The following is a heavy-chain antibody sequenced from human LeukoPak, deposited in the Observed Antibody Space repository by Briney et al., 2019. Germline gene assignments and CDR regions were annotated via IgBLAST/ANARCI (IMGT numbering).Heavy chain of an antibody. J-gene: IGHJ5*02. Sequence: SETLSLTCAVYGGSFSGYYWSWIRQPPGKGLEWIGEINHSGSTNYNPSLKSRVTISVDTSKNQFSLKLSSVTAADTAVYYCAKGPLWWLFPNWFDPWGQGTLVTVSS. D-gene: IGHD3-22*01. V-gene: IGHV4-34*01. CDR3: AKGPLWWLFPNWFDP. CDR1: GGSFSGYY. CDR2: INHSGST.